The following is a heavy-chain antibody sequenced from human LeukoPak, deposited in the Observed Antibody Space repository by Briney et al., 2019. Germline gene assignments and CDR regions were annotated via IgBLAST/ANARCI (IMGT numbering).Heavy chain of an antibody. V-gene: IGHV3-64D*09. CDR1: GFTFSSFA. CDR3: VKGAWSGNYDFFDY. CDR2: IHSNGGST. Sequence: PGGSLRLSCSASGFTFSSFAMHWVRQAPGKGLEYVSAIHSNGGSTYYADSVKGRFTISRDNSKNTLSLQMSSLRAEDTAVYYCVKGAWSGNYDFFDYWGQGTLVTVSS. D-gene: IGHD3-3*01. J-gene: IGHJ4*02.